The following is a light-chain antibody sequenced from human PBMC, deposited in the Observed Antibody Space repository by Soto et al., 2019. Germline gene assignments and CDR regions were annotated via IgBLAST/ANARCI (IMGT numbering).Light chain of an antibody. V-gene: IGKV2-30*01. CDR1: QSLVYSDGNTY. CDR2: KVS. CDR3: MQGTHWPPYS. Sequence: VVLTQSPLSLPVTLGQPASISCNSSQSLVYSDGNTYLNWFQQRLGQSPRRLIYKVSDRDSGVPDRFSGSGSATDFTLKISGVQAEDVGIYYCMQGTHWPPYSFGQGTKLEIK. J-gene: IGKJ2*03.